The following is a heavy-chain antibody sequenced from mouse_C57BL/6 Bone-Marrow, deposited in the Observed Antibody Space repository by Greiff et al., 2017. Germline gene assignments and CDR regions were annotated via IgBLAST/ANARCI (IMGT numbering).Heavy chain of an antibody. Sequence: VQLQQSGPELVKPGASVKISCKASGYTFTDYYMNWVKQSHGKSLEWIGDINPNNGGTSYNQKFKGKATLTVDKSSSTAYMELRSLTSEDSAVYYCARKWDSNYSWFAYWGQGTLVTVSA. CDR3: ARKWDSNYSWFAY. CDR1: GYTFTDYY. J-gene: IGHJ3*01. D-gene: IGHD2-5*01. V-gene: IGHV1-26*01. CDR2: INPNNGGT.